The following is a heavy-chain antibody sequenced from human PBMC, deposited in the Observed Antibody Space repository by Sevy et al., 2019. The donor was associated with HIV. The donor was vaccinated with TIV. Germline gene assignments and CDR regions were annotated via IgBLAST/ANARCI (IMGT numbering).Heavy chain of an antibody. CDR2: IWLAGAT. CDR3: ARGKHVSDYYGSFDY. CDR1: GVTVSSNF. Sequence: GGSLRLSCTVSGVTVSSNFISWVRQAPGKGLEWVSVIWLAGATYYADSVKGRFTISRDNSKNTVYLDMSSLRADDTAVYFCARGKHVSDYYGSFDYWGQGTLVTVSS. D-gene: IGHD3-3*01. V-gene: IGHV3-53*01. J-gene: IGHJ4*02.